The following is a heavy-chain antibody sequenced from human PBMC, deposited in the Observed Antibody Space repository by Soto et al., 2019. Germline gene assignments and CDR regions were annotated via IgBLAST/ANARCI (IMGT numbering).Heavy chain of an antibody. CDR2: IYYSGST. Sequence: QVQLQESGPGLVKPSETLSLTCTVSGGSISSYYWSWIRQPPGKGLEWIGYIYYSGSTNYNPSLKSRVTISLDTSKNQFSLKLSSVTAEYTVVYYCASLYRGYDRDAFDIWGPGTMVTVSS. D-gene: IGHD5-12*01. V-gene: IGHV4-59*08. CDR3: ASLYRGYDRDAFDI. CDR1: GGSISSYY. J-gene: IGHJ3*02.